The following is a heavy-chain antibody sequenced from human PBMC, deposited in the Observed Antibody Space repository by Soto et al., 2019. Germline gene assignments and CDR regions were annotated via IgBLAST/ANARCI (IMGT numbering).Heavy chain of an antibody. Sequence: PGESVKISCXGSGYSFTNYWIAWVRQMPGKGLEYIGIIYPSDSTTRYSPSFQGQVTISADKSISTAYLQWSSLMASDTAIYYCARHGFYGDYSSNYFDPWGQGTLVTV. CDR2: IYPSDSTT. CDR3: ARHGFYGDYSSNYFDP. J-gene: IGHJ5*02. V-gene: IGHV5-51*01. D-gene: IGHD4-17*01. CDR1: GYSFTNYW.